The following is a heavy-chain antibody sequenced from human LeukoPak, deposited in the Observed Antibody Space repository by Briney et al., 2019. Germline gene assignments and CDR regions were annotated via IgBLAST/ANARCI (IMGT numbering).Heavy chain of an antibody. J-gene: IGHJ6*03. Sequence: PSETLSLTCTVSGGSISSYYWSWIRQPPGKGLEWIGYIYYSGSTNYNPSLKSRVTISVDTSKNQFSLKLSSVTAADTAVYYCARDSPYYDSSGYYSAYYYYMDVWGKGTTVTVSS. V-gene: IGHV4-59*01. D-gene: IGHD3-22*01. CDR1: GGSISSYY. CDR2: IYYSGST. CDR3: ARDSPYYDSSGYYSAYYYYMDV.